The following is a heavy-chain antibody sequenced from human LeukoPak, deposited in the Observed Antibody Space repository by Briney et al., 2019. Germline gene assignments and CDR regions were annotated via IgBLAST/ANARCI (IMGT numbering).Heavy chain of an antibody. CDR2: IHYSGST. J-gene: IGHJ4*02. CDR1: AGSISSYY. Sequence: SETLSLTCTVSAGSISSYYWSWVRQPPGKRLEWIGYIHYSGSTKYNPSLKSRVTISVDTSKNQLSMKLRSVTAADTAVYYCARGGETHYFDYWGQGTLVTVSS. D-gene: IGHD2-15*01. V-gene: IGHV4-59*08. CDR3: ARGGETHYFDY.